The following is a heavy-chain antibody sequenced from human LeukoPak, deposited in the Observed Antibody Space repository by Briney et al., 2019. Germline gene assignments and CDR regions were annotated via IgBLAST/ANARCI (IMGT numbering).Heavy chain of an antibody. D-gene: IGHD1-26*01. J-gene: IGHJ4*02. Sequence: ASVKVSCKASGYTFTGYYMHWVRQAPGQGLEGMGWVDPDTGGTNYAQKFQGRVTMTRDTSISTAYMELSSLRSDDTAVYYCARAYDVTYGGRPGYWGQGALVTVSS. CDR3: ARAYDVTYGGRPGY. CDR1: GYTFTGYY. CDR2: VDPDTGGT. V-gene: IGHV1-2*02.